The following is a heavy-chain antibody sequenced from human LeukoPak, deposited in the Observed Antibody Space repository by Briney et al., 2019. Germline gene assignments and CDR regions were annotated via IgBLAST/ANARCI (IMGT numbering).Heavy chain of an antibody. CDR3: AKATCGYSGYDCDNWFDP. J-gene: IGHJ5*02. CDR1: GFTFDDYA. Sequence: GGSLRLSCAASGFTFDDYAMHWVRQAPGKGLEWVSGISWNSGSIGYADSVKGRFTISRDNAKNSLYLQMNSLRAEDTALYYCAKATCGYSGYDCDNWFDPWGQGTLVTVSS. D-gene: IGHD5-12*01. V-gene: IGHV3-9*01. CDR2: ISWNSGSI.